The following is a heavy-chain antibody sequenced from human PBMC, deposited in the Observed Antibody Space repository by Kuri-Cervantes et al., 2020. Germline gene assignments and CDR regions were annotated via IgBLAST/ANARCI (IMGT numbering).Heavy chain of an antibody. D-gene: IGHD3-10*01. CDR2: ISWNSGNI. CDR1: GFTFDDYA. V-gene: IGHV3-9*01. Sequence: SLKISCAASGFTFDDYATHWVRQAPGKGLEWVSGISWNSGNIDYADSVKGRFTISRDNAKNSLYLQMNSLRAEDTALYYCAKDRGYYGSGSYYNAAFDIWGQGTMVTVSS. J-gene: IGHJ3*02. CDR3: AKDRGYYGSGSYYNAAFDI.